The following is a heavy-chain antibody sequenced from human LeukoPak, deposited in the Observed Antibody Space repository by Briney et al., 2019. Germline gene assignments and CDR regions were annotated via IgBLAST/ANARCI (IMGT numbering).Heavy chain of an antibody. CDR2: INNDGSIT. Sequence: GGSLRLSCAASEFTMSRYWMHWVRHAPGKGLVWVSNINNDGSITTYADSVKGRFTISRDNVKNTLFLRMNSLRAEDTAVYYCARFGTYGSGTYAFDYWGQGTLVTVSS. D-gene: IGHD3-10*01. V-gene: IGHV3-74*01. J-gene: IGHJ4*02. CDR3: ARFGTYGSGTYAFDY. CDR1: EFTMSRYW.